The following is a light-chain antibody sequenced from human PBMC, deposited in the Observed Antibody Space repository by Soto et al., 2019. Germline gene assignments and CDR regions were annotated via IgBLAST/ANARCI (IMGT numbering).Light chain of an antibody. CDR2: DAS. CDR1: EDINNY. Sequence: DIQMTQSPSSLSASVGDRVTITCQASEDINNYLNWYQQKPGKAPKLLIYDASDLETGVPSRFSGSVSGSDFTFTISNLQPEDVATYFCRHYHTLPPELTFGQGTRLEI. V-gene: IGKV1-33*01. CDR3: RHYHTLPPELT. J-gene: IGKJ5*01.